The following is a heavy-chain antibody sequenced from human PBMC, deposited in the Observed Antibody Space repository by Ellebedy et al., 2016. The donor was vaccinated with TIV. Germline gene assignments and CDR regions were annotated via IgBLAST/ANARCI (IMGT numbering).Heavy chain of an antibody. CDR3: ARIPRPYYYYMDV. CDR2: IFSSGDT. Sequence: SETLSLXCNVSGASISSSYWTWIRQPPGKGLEWIGHIFSSGDTNYNPSLKSRVTISRDTSKNEVSLRLTSVTAADTAVYYCARIPRPYYYYMDVWGRGTTVTVS. CDR1: GASISSSY. D-gene: IGHD6-6*01. J-gene: IGHJ6*03. V-gene: IGHV4-59*01.